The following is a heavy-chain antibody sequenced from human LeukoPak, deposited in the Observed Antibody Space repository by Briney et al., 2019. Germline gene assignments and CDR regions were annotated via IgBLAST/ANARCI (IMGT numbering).Heavy chain of an antibody. CDR2: ISGSGGST. Sequence: GGSLRLSCAASGFTFSSYAMSWVRQAPGKGLEWVSAISGSGGSTYYADSVKGRFTISRDNSKNTLYLQMNSLRAEDTAVYYCARDPVGATGFDYWGQGTLVTVSS. CDR3: ARDPVGATGFDY. J-gene: IGHJ4*02. CDR1: GFTFSSYA. D-gene: IGHD1-26*01. V-gene: IGHV3-23*01.